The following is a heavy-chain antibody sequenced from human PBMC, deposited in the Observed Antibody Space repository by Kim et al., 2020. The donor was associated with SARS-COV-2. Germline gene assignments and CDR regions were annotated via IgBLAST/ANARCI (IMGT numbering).Heavy chain of an antibody. CDR3: AKDISSGWPSGAFDI. CDR1: GFTFDDYA. D-gene: IGHD6-19*01. Sequence: GGSLRLSCAASGFTFDDYAMHWVRQAPGKGLEWVSGISWNSGSIGYADSVKGRFTISRDNAKNSLYLQMNSLRAEDTALYYCAKDISSGWPSGAFDIWGQGTMVTVSS. J-gene: IGHJ3*02. V-gene: IGHV3-9*01. CDR2: ISWNSGSI.